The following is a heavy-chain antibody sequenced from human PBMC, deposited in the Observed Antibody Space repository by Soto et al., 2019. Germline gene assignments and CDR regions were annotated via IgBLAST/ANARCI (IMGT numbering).Heavy chain of an antibody. CDR1: GFTFSSYS. Sequence: GGSLRLSCAASGFTFSSYSMNWVRQAPGKGLEWVSYISSSSSTIYYADSVKGRFTISRDNAKNSLYLQMNSLRAEDTAVYYCAREGVLWFGEGHAFDIWGQGTMVTVS. D-gene: IGHD3-10*01. V-gene: IGHV3-48*01. CDR2: ISSSSSTI. CDR3: AREGVLWFGEGHAFDI. J-gene: IGHJ3*02.